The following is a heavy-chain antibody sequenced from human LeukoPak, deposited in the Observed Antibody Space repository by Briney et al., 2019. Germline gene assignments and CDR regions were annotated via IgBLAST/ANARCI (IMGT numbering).Heavy chain of an antibody. CDR1: GGSISSSNW. CDR3: ARGLAAAGTRDFDY. Sequence: SGTLSLTCAVSGGSISSSNWWSWVRQPPGKGLEWIGEIYHSGSTNYNPSLKSRVTISVDTSKNQFSLKLSSVTAADTAVYYCARGLAAAGTRDFDYWGQGTLVTVSS. D-gene: IGHD6-13*01. J-gene: IGHJ4*02. V-gene: IGHV4-4*02. CDR2: IYHSGST.